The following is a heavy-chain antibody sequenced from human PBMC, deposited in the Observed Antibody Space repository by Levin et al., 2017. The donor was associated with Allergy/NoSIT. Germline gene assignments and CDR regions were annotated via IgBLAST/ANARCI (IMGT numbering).Heavy chain of an antibody. J-gene: IGHJ4*02. CDR3: AKERWGVSVTGQSPDFDR. V-gene: IGHV3-30*18. D-gene: IGHD2-8*01. CDR2: ISSDGRNE. Sequence: LSLTCVASGFTLSTYGIHWVRQAPDKGLEWVSVISSDGRNEKYADSVKGRFTVSRDSSESTVYLQMNDLRVEDTALYYCAKERWGVSVTGQSPDFDRWGPGTLVTVSP. CDR1: GFTLSTYG.